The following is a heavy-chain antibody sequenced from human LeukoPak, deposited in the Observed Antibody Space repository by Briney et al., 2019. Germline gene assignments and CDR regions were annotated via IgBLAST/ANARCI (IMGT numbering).Heavy chain of an antibody. CDR3: ARASNYGQIPFDH. Sequence: SETLSLTCAVSGGSIGSGTHHWSWIRQPAGKGLEWIGRIYTHFGGSVNYNPSLKSRVSISVDTSKNQFSLKLSSVTAADTAIYYCARASNYGQIPFDHWGQGTLVTVSS. CDR1: GGSIGSGTHH. D-gene: IGHD4-11*01. V-gene: IGHV4-61*02. CDR2: IYTHFGGSV. J-gene: IGHJ4*02.